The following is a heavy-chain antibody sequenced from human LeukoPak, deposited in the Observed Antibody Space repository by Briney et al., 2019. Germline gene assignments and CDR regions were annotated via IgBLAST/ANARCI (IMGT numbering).Heavy chain of an antibody. D-gene: IGHD3-16*01. V-gene: IGHV4-61*02. J-gene: IGHJ4*02. Sequence: PSETLSLTCSVSGVSITSGSYYWGWIRQSAGKGLEWIGRVHSSGDIYHNAAFRSRAAVSGDASKNLFSLQLASVTAADTAVYYRARGASPKDAVFFDYWGQGALITVSS. CDR2: VHSSGDI. CDR3: ARGASPKDAVFFDY. CDR1: GVSITSGSYY.